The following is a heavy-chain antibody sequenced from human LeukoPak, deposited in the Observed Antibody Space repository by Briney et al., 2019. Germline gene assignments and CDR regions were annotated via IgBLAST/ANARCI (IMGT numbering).Heavy chain of an antibody. V-gene: IGHV1-69*05. CDR1: GGTFSSYA. Sequence: GASVKVSCKASGGTFSSYAIGWVRQAPGQGLEWMGGIIPIFGTANYAQKFQGRVTITTDESTSTAYMELSSLRSEDTAVYYCARGNCSSTSCYLWFDPWGQGTLVTVSS. CDR3: ARGNCSSTSCYLWFDP. D-gene: IGHD2-2*01. CDR2: IIPIFGTA. J-gene: IGHJ5*02.